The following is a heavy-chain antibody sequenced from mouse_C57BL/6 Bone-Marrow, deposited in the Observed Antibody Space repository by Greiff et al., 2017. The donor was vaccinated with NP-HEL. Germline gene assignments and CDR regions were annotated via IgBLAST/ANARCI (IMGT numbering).Heavy chain of an antibody. CDR1: GYTFTDYY. D-gene: IGHD1-1*01. V-gene: IGHV1-26*01. J-gene: IGHJ1*03. CDR3: ARTHYYGSSYWYVDV. CDR2: INPNNGGT. Sequence: EVQLQQSGPELVKPGASVKLSCKASGYTFTDYYMNWVKQSHGKSLEWIGDINPNNGGTSYNQKFKGKATLTVDKSSSTAYMELRSLTSEDSAVYYCARTHYYGSSYWYVDVWGTGTTVTVSS.